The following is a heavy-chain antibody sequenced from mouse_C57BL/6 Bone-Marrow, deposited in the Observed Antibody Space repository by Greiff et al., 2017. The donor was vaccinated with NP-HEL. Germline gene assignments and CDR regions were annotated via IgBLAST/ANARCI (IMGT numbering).Heavy chain of an antibody. V-gene: IGHV1-72*01. CDR3: ARYYYGSSSFDY. CDR2: IDPNSGGT. CDR1: GYTFTSYL. D-gene: IGHD1-1*01. Sequence: QVQLQQPGAELVKPGASVKLSCKASGYTFTSYLMHWVKQRPGRGLEWIGGIDPNSGGTKYNEKFKSKATLTVDKPSSTAYMQLNSLTSEDSAVYYWARYYYGSSSFDYWGQGTTLTVSS. J-gene: IGHJ2*01.